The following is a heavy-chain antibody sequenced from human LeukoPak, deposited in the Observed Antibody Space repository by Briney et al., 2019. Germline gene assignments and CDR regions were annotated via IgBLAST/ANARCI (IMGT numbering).Heavy chain of an antibody. J-gene: IGHJ4*02. CDR2: IYSGGST. CDR3: ARDLTPDSSGYYYGDGEGFDY. CDR1: GFTVSSNY. Sequence: PGGSLRLSCAASGFTVSSNYMSWVRQAPGKGLEWVSVIYSGGSTYYADSVKGRFTISRDNSKNPLYLQMNSLRAEDTAVYYCARDLTPDSSGYYYGDGEGFDYWGQGTLVTVSS. D-gene: IGHD3-22*01. V-gene: IGHV3-53*01.